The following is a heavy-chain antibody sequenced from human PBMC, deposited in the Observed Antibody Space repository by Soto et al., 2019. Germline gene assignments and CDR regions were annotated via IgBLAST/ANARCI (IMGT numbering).Heavy chain of an antibody. D-gene: IGHD1-7*01. CDR3: AREGRDNWNYGESDAFDI. Sequence: GGSLRLSCAASGFTFSDYYMSWIRQAPGKGLEWVSYISSSSSYTNYADSVKGRFTISRDNAKNSLYLQMNSLRAEDTAVYYCAREGRDNWNYGESDAFDIWGQGTMVTVSS. CDR1: GFTFSDYY. CDR2: ISSSSSYT. V-gene: IGHV3-11*06. J-gene: IGHJ3*02.